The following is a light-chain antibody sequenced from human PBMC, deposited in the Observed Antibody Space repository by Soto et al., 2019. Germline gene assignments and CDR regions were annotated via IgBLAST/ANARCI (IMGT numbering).Light chain of an antibody. Sequence: DTQMTQSPSTLYASVGDRVTITCRASQSINDWLAWYQQNPGKAPKLLIFKASSLESEVPPRFRGSGTGTEFTLTIGSLQPDDFAPYYCQQYNTYPSFGQGTKVEIK. CDR2: KAS. V-gene: IGKV1-5*03. CDR3: QQYNTYPS. CDR1: QSINDW. J-gene: IGKJ1*01.